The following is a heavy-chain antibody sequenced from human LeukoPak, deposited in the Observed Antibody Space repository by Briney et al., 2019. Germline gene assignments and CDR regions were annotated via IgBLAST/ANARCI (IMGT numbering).Heavy chain of an antibody. CDR1: GFSLSSFQ. J-gene: IGHJ5*02. D-gene: IGHD2-8*01. V-gene: IGHV3-21*01. CDR3: ARQRGYCSSGVCRGWFDP. Sequence: TGGSLRLSCTASGFSLSSFQMNWVRQAPGKGLEWVSSISESSSFIQYADSLKGRFAISRDNAKNSLYLQMNSLRAEDTAVYYCARQRGYCSSGVCRGWFDPWGQGTLVTVSS. CDR2: ISESSSFI.